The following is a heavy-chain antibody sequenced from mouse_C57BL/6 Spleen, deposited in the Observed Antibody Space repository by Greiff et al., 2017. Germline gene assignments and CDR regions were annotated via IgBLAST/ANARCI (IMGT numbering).Heavy chain of an antibody. CDR3: AKHEDYYDSSYWYFDV. CDR1: GFSFTSYG. J-gene: IGHJ1*03. Sequence: QVQLLQSGPGLVAPSQSLSITCTVSGFSFTSYGVDWVRQPPGKGLEWLGVIWGGGSTNYNSALMSRLSISKDNSKSQVFLQMNSLQTDDTAMYYCAKHEDYYDSSYWYFDVWGTGTTVTGSS. CDR2: IWGGGST. V-gene: IGHV2-9*01. D-gene: IGHD1-1*01.